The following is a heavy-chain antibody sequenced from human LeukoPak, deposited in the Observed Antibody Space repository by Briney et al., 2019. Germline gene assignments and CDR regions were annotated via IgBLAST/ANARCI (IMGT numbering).Heavy chain of an antibody. Sequence: SVKVSCKASGGTFSSYGISWVRQAPGQGLEWMGRIIPILALANYAQKFQGRVTMTTDTSTSTAYMELRSLRSDDTAVYYCARPVVTPYYYYGMDVWGQGTTVTVSS. CDR2: IIPILALA. V-gene: IGHV1-69*04. CDR1: GGTFSSYG. D-gene: IGHD4-23*01. CDR3: ARPVVTPYYYYGMDV. J-gene: IGHJ6*02.